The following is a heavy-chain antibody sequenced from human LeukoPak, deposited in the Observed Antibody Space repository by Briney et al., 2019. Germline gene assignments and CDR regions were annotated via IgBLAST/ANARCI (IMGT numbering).Heavy chain of an antibody. V-gene: IGHV3-30*18. Sequence: GRSLRLSCAASGFTFSSYGMHWVRQAPGKGLEWVAVISYDGSNKYYADSVKGRSTISRDNSKDTLYLQMNSLRAEDTAVYYCAKDISAYYYYGMDVWGQGTRSPSP. CDR2: ISYDGSNK. J-gene: IGHJ6*02. CDR1: GFTFSSYG. CDR3: AKDISAYYYYGMDV.